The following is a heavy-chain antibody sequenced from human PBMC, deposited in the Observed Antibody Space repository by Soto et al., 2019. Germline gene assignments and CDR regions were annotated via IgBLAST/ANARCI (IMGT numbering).Heavy chain of an antibody. CDR2: ISHDGTNK. Sequence: QVQLVESGGGVVHPGRSLRLSCTPSGFTFSAYGMHWVRQAPGKGLEWVAAISHDGTNKYYGDSVRGRFTISRDNSKNTLYLQMNTLRNEDTAVYYCAKESRSSAVTATRVYGMDVWGQGTTVTVSS. D-gene: IGHD2-21*02. J-gene: IGHJ6*02. V-gene: IGHV3-30*18. CDR3: AKESRSSAVTATRVYGMDV. CDR1: GFTFSAYG.